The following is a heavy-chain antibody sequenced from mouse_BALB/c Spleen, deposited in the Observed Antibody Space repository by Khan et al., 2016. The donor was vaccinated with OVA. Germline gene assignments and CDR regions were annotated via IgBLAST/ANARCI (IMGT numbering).Heavy chain of an antibody. D-gene: IGHD1-1*01. J-gene: IGHJ3*01. CDR3: ARGNYYGSSSWFGY. CDR1: GYTFSGYW. V-gene: IGHV1-9*01. Sequence: QIQLVQSGAELMKPEASVKISCKATGYTFSGYWIEWVKQRPGHGLEWIGEILPGSGRNNYNEKFKGKATFTADTSSNTAYMQLSNLTSDDSAVYYCARGNYYGSSSWFGYWGQGTLVTVSA. CDR2: ILPGSGRN.